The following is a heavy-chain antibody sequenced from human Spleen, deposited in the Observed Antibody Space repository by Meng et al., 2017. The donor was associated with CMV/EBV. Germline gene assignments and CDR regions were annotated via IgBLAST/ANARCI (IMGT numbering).Heavy chain of an antibody. J-gene: IGHJ5*02. CDR3: TRLTVVTPRTRTNWFDP. V-gene: IGHV3-73*01. Sequence: GESLKISCAASGFTFSGSAMHWVRQASGKGLEWVGRIRSKANSYATAYAASVKGRFTISRDDSKNTAYLQMNSLKTEDTAVYYCTRLTVVTPRTRTNWFDPWGQGTLVTVSS. D-gene: IGHD4-23*01. CDR2: IRSKANSYAT. CDR1: GFTFSGSA.